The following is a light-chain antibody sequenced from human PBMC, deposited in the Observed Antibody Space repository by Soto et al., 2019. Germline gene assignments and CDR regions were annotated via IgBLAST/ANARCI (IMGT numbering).Light chain of an antibody. CDR1: QSVPRSY. Sequence: EIVLTQSPGTLSVSPGEIATLSFRASQSVPRSYLAWYQQKPGQAPRLLIYGTSSRATGIPDRFSGRGSGTDFTLTISRLEPEDFAVFYCQQYGSSITFGQGTRLEIK. V-gene: IGKV3-20*01. J-gene: IGKJ5*01. CDR3: QQYGSSIT. CDR2: GTS.